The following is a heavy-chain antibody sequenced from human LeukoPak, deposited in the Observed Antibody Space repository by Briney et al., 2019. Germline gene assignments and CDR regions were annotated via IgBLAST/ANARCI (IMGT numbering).Heavy chain of an antibody. Sequence: SEPLTLPCTVSGGSISSYYWSWIRKPPGKGLVWIGYNYYSGSTNYNPPLKSRVTISVDTSKNQFSLKLSSVTAADTAVYYCARDRSYGNSGFDPWGQGTLVTVS. J-gene: IGHJ5*02. CDR1: GGSISSYY. CDR2: NYYSGST. CDR3: ARDRSYGNSGFDP. D-gene: IGHD5-18*01. V-gene: IGHV4-59*12.